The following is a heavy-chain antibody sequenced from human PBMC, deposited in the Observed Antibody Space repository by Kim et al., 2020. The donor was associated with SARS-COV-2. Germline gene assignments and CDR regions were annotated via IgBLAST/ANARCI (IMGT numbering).Heavy chain of an antibody. CDR2: INTNTGNP. CDR1: GYTFTSYA. Sequence: ASVKVSCKASGYTFTSYAMNWVRQAPGQGLEWMGWINTNTGNPTYAQGFTGRFVFSLDTSVSTAYLQISSLKAEDTAVYYCARDLIGQRLRRMGYYYYGMDVWGQGTTVTVSS. V-gene: IGHV7-4-1*02. CDR3: ARDLIGQRLRRMGYYYYGMDV. J-gene: IGHJ6*02. D-gene: IGHD4-17*01.